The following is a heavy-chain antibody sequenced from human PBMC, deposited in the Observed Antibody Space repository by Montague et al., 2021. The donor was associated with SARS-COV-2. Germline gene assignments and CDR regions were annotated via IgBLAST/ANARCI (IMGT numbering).Heavy chain of an antibody. D-gene: IGHD2-2*01. CDR3: ARIPVGSKYYFDF. V-gene: IGHV6-1*01. CDR2: TYYSSKWNN. J-gene: IGHJ4*02. Sequence: CAISGDSVCSKIVTWNWMSQSPKRGLEWLGRTYYSSKWNNDYAESVKSRITIDPDTSKHQFSLHLNSVTPEDTAVYYFARIPVGSKYYFDFWGQGTLVTVYS. CDR1: GDSVCSKIVT.